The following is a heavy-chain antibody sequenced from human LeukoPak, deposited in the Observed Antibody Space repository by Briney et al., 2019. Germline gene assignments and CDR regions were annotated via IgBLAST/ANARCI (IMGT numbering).Heavy chain of an antibody. Sequence: ASVKVSCKASGYTFTGYYMHWVRQAPGQGLEWMGWINPNSGGTNYAQKFQGRVTMTRDTSISTAYMELSRLRCDDTAVYYCARDYDSSGYLDYWGQGTLVTVSS. J-gene: IGHJ4*02. CDR1: GYTFTGYY. CDR3: ARDYDSSGYLDY. V-gene: IGHV1-2*02. CDR2: INPNSGGT. D-gene: IGHD3-22*01.